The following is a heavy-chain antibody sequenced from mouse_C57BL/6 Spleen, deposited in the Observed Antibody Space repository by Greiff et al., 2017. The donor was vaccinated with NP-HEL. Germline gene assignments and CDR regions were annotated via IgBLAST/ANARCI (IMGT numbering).Heavy chain of an antibody. D-gene: IGHD2-3*01. CDR2: IHPNSGST. CDR3: ARDYDGYYDAMDY. V-gene: IGHV1-64*01. CDR1: GYTFTSYW. Sequence: QVQLKQSGAELVKPGASVKLSCKASGYTFTSYWMHWVKQRPGQGLEWIGMIHPNSGSTNYNEKFKSKATLTVDKSSSTAYMQLSSLTSEDSAVYYCARDYDGYYDAMDYWGQGTSVTVSS. J-gene: IGHJ4*01.